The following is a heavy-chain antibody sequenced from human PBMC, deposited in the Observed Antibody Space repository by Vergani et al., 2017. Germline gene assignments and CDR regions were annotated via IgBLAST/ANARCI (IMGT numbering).Heavy chain of an antibody. V-gene: IGHV1-69*12. Sequence: QVQLVQSGAEVKKPGSSVKVSCKASGGTFSSYAISWVRQAPGQGLEWMGGNIPIFGTANYAQKFQGKVTITADESTSTAYMELSSLRSEDTAVYYCARVWMXRGVIGPYYYGMDVWGQGTTVTVSS. D-gene: IGHD3-10*01. CDR1: GGTFSSYA. CDR3: ARVWMXRGVIGPYYYGMDV. J-gene: IGHJ6*02. CDR2: NIPIFGTA.